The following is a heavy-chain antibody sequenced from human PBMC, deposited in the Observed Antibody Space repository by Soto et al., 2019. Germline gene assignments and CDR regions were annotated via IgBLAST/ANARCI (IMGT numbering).Heavy chain of an antibody. D-gene: IGHD2-15*01. CDR1: GGTFSSYA. V-gene: IGHV1-69*01. CDR3: ARSGHIVVVVAERAEVWFDP. Sequence: QVQLVQSGAEVKKPGSSVKVSCKASGGTFSSYAISWVRQAPGQGLEWMGGIIPIFGTANYAQKFQGRVTIPADESTSTAYMELSSLRSEDKAVYYCARSGHIVVVVAERAEVWFDPWGQGTLVTVSS. CDR2: IIPIFGTA. J-gene: IGHJ5*02.